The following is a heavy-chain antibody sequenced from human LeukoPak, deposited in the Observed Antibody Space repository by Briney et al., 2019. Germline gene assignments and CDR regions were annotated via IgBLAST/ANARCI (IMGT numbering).Heavy chain of an antibody. D-gene: IGHD6-13*01. CDR3: ARGNSSSWYAWGHWFDP. CDR2: IYYSGST. V-gene: IGHV4-39*01. J-gene: IGHJ5*02. CDR1: GGSISSSSYY. Sequence: SETLSLTCTVSGGSISSSSYYWGWIRQPPGKGLEWIGSIYYSGSTYYNPSLKSRVTISVDTSKNQFSLKLSSVTAADTAVYYCARGNSSSWYAWGHWFDPWGQGTLVTVSS.